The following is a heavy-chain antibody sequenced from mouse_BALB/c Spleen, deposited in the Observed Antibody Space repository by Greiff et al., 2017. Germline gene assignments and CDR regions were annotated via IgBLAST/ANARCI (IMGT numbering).Heavy chain of an antibody. J-gene: IGHJ2*01. V-gene: IGHV1-87*01. CDR3: ARGDYYGSNYFDY. Sequence: QVQLKESGAELARPGASVKLSCKASGYTFTSYWMQWVKQRPGQGLEWIGAIYPGDGDTRYTQKFKGKATLTADKSSSTAYMQLSSLASEDSAVYYCARGDYYGSNYFDYWGQGTTLTVSS. CDR2: IYPGDGDT. CDR1: GYTFTSYW. D-gene: IGHD1-1*01.